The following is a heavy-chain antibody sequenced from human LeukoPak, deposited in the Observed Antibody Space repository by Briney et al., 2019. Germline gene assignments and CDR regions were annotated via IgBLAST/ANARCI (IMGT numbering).Heavy chain of an antibody. Sequence: ASVKVSCKASAYTFNSDLMRWVRQAPGQGLEWMGIIDPSGGSTGYAQKFQGRVTMTRDTSTSTVYMELSSLRSEDTAVYYCARDLGLRGVTNWFDPWGQGTLVTVSS. CDR3: ARDLGLRGVTNWFDP. D-gene: IGHD3-10*01. J-gene: IGHJ5*02. V-gene: IGHV1-46*02. CDR2: IDPSGGST. CDR1: AYTFNSDL.